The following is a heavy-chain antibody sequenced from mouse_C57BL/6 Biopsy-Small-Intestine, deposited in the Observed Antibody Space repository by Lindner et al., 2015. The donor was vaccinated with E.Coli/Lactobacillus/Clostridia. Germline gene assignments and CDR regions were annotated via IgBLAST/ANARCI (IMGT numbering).Heavy chain of an antibody. J-gene: IGHJ3*01. D-gene: IGHD2-2*01. CDR3: ARGGYYGYDEAWFAY. CDR1: GFTFSSYG. Sequence: VQLQESGGDLVKPGGSLKLSCAASGFTFSSYGMSWVRQTPDKRLEWVATISSGGSYTYYPDNVKGRFTISRDNAKNNLYLQMSHLKSEDTAMYYCARGGYYGYDEAWFAYWGQGTLVTVSA. V-gene: IGHV5-6*01. CDR2: ISSGGSYT.